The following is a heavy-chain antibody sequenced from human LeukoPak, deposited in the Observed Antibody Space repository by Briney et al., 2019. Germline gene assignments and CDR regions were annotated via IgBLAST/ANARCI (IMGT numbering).Heavy chain of an antibody. J-gene: IGHJ4*02. CDR3: ARLPANYYDSSGTFFDS. V-gene: IGHV4-59*08. CDR2: VYYSGST. CDR1: TGSISSYY. D-gene: IGHD3-22*01. Sequence: PSDTLSLTYTVSTGSISSYYWSWIRHPPAKGLEWIEYVYYSGSTNYNASLKSRVTISVDTSKNQFSLKLNSVTAADTAVYFCARLPANYYDSSGTFFDSWGQGTLDTVSS.